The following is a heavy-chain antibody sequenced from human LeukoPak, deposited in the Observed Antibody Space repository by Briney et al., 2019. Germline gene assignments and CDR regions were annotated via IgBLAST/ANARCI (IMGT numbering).Heavy chain of an antibody. CDR2: IHYDGRNQ. J-gene: IGHJ4*02. CDR3: AKAAYDSSGSWYYFDY. Sequence: GGSLRLSCAASGFNFRGYGMHWVRQAPGKGLEWVTFIHYDGRNQYYADSVKGRFTISRDNSKNTLYLQMNSLGPEDTAVYYCAKAAYDSSGSWYYFDYWGQGTLVTVSS. D-gene: IGHD3-22*01. V-gene: IGHV3-30*02. CDR1: GFNFRGYG.